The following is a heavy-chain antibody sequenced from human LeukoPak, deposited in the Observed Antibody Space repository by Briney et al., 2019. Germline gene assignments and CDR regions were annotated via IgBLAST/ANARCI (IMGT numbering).Heavy chain of an antibody. CDR1: GYTFTGYY. Sequence: ASVKVSCKASGYTFTGYYMHWVRQAPGQGLEWMGWINPNSGGTNYAQKFQGRVTMTRDTSISTAYMELSRLRSDDTAVYYCARGEYYYDSSGYYPFDYWGQGTLVTVSS. J-gene: IGHJ4*02. D-gene: IGHD3-22*01. V-gene: IGHV1-2*02. CDR3: ARGEYYYDSSGYYPFDY. CDR2: INPNSGGT.